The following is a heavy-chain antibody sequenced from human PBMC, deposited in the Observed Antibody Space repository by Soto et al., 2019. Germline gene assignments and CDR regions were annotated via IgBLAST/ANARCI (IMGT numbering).Heavy chain of an antibody. J-gene: IGHJ6*02. D-gene: IGHD3-9*01. CDR1: GFTFTSSA. Sequence: GASVKVSCKASGFTFTSSAVQWVRQARGQRLEWIGWIVVGSCNTNYAQKFQERVTITRDMSTSTAYMELSSLRSEDTAVYYCAADHNDYDILTGAWDDYYYYGMDVWG. V-gene: IGHV1-58*01. CDR3: AADHNDYDILTGAWDDYYYYGMDV. CDR2: IVVGSCNT.